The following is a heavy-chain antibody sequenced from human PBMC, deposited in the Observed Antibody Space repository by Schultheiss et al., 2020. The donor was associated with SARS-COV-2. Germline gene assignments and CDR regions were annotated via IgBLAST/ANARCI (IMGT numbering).Heavy chain of an antibody. V-gene: IGHV3-48*03. J-gene: IGHJ5*02. CDR3: ARRGGKQQLMRWFDP. CDR1: GFTFSSYE. CDR2: ISSSGSTI. D-gene: IGHD6-13*01. Sequence: GGSLRLSCAASGFTFSSYEMNWVRQAPGKGLEWLSYISSSGSTIHYADSVKGRFTISRDNAKNSVYLQMNSLRAEDTAIYYCARRGGKQQLMRWFDPWGQGILVTVSS.